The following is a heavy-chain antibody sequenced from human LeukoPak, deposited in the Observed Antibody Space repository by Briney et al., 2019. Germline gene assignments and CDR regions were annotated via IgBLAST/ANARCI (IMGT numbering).Heavy chain of an antibody. J-gene: IGHJ4*02. CDR1: GGSLSGHY. D-gene: IGHD2-2*01. CDR3: PRFSWGCSTASCYLPN. Sequence: SETLSLTCTVGGGSLSGHYWGWIRQPPAKGLELVGHIYYTGTTFYNPSLNSRVTLTLDTSRNQFSLRLPSVIAADTAVYYCPRFSWGCSTASCYLPNWGQGALVTVSS. CDR2: IYYTGTT. V-gene: IGHV4-59*11.